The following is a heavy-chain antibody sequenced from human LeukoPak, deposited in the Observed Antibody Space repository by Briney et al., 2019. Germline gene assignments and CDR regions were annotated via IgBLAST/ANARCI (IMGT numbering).Heavy chain of an antibody. V-gene: IGHV1-69*13. Sequence: SVKVSCKASGGTFSSYAISWVRQAPGQGLEWMGGIIPIFGTANYAQKFQGRVTITADESTGTAYMELSSLRSEDTAVYYCARVAMGRGVAYLGFDPWGQGTLVTVSS. D-gene: IGHD3-10*01. CDR3: ARVAMGRGVAYLGFDP. CDR2: IIPIFGTA. CDR1: GGTFSSYA. J-gene: IGHJ5*02.